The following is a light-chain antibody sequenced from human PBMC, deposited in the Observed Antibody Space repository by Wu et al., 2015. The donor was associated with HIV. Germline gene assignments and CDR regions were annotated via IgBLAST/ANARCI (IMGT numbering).Light chain of an antibody. CDR1: QSISNW. CDR3: QQYSIYPLT. Sequence: DIQMTQSPSTLSASVGDRVAITCRASQSISNWLAWYQQKPGKAPKLLIYKALILESGVPSRFSGSGSGTEFTLTISSLQPDDFATYYCQQYSIYPLTFGGGTKVEIK. J-gene: IGKJ4*01. V-gene: IGKV1-5*03. CDR2: KAL.